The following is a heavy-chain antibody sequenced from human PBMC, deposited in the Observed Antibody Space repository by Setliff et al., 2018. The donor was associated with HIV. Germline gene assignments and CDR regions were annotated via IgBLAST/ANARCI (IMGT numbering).Heavy chain of an antibody. D-gene: IGHD6-19*01. CDR2: INHAGIT. V-gene: IGHV4-34*01. Sequence: PSETLSLTCAVYGGSFSGYFWSWIRQSPGKGLEWIGEINHAGITSYNPSLKSRVTISLDTSKNQFSLKLTSLTAADTAVYYCARERQWLERDYFDYWGQGTLVTVSS. J-gene: IGHJ4*02. CDR1: GGSFSGYF. CDR3: ARERQWLERDYFDY.